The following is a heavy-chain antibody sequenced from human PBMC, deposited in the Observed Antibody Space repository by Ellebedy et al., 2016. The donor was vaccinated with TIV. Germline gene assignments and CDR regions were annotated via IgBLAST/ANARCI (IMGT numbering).Heavy chain of an antibody. V-gene: IGHV3-7*01. J-gene: IGHJ5*02. CDR1: GFNFSSYW. CDR3: ARDLNNYFDP. Sequence: GESLKISCAASGFNFSSYWMSWVRQAPGKGLEWVANIKQDGSEQFYADSARGRFTISRDDAKNSIYLLMNSLRAEDTAVYYCARDLNNYFDPWGQGTLVTVSS. CDR2: IKQDGSEQ. D-gene: IGHD5-24*01.